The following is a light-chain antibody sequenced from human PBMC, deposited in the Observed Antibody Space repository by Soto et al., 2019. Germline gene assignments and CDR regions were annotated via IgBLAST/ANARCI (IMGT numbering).Light chain of an antibody. Sequence: DIQMTQSPSSLSASVGDRVTITCQASQDISNYLNWYQQKPGKAPKLLIYDASNLETGVPSRFSGSGSGTDFTFTISSLQPEDIATYYCQQYGNLPRTFCQGTKLEIK. CDR3: QQYGNLPRT. V-gene: IGKV1-33*01. CDR1: QDISNY. J-gene: IGKJ2*01. CDR2: DAS.